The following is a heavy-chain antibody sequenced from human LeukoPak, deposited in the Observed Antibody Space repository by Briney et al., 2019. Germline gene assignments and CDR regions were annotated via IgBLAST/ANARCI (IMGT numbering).Heavy chain of an antibody. CDR2: INPNSGGT. V-gene: IGHV1-2*02. D-gene: IGHD6-19*01. CDR1: GGTFSSYA. J-gene: IGHJ4*02. Sequence: ASVKVSCKASGGTFSSYAISWVRQAPGQGLEWMGWINPNSGGTNYAQKFQGRVTMTRDTSISTAYMELSRLRSDGTAVYYCARGGSGWTEDEWGQGTLVTVSS. CDR3: ARGGSGWTEDE.